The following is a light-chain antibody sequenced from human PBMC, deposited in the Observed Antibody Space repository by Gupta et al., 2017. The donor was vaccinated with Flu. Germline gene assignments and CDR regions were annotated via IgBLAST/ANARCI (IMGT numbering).Light chain of an antibody. J-gene: IGLJ3*02. V-gene: IGLV9-49*02. CDR2: VGTGGIVV. CDR1: SGYSDYN. CDR3: EYYHGTESHIDPGV. Sequence: QPVLSQPPSASASLGASATLTSILCSGYSDYNVAWYQWRPGKGPRFGMRVGTGGIVVSKGDGIPDRFSVRCSGLIRNLTTTKTQAEHESDVDCEYYHGTESHIDPGVFGGGTKMTVL.